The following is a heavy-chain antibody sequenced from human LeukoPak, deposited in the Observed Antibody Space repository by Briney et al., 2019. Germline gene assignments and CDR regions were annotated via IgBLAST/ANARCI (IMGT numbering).Heavy chain of an antibody. V-gene: IGHV3-23*01. J-gene: IGHJ4*02. CDR1: GFTFSTYA. Sequence: GGSLRLSCAASGFTFSTYAMNCVRQAPGKGLEWVSGISGSGGNTYYADSVKGRFTISRDNSKNTLYLQMNSLRAEDTAVYYCSAYFDYWGQGTLVTVSS. CDR2: ISGSGGNT. CDR3: SAYFDY.